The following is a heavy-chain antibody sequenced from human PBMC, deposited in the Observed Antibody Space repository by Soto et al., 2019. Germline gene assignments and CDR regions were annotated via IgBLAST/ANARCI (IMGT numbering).Heavy chain of an antibody. Sequence: PSETLSLTCAVSGVSISSGNWWTWVRQTPQRGLEYIGEIFHDGTANYYPSFERRVAISVDTSKNQFSLHLNSVTAGDTAVYFCARVRYSDNWHGLIDYWGQGTLVTVSS. J-gene: IGHJ4*02. CDR1: GVSISSGNW. CDR3: ARVRYSDNWHGLIDY. D-gene: IGHD4-4*01. CDR2: IFHDGTA. V-gene: IGHV4-4*02.